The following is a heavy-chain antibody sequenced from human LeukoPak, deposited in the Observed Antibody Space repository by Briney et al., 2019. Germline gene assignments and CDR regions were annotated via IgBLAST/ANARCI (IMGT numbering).Heavy chain of an antibody. D-gene: IGHD6-19*01. J-gene: IGHJ4*02. CDR1: GGSISSSNW. V-gene: IGHV4-4*02. CDR2: INHSGST. CDR3: ARAWYSSGWYGYDY. Sequence: SETLSLTCAVSGGSISSSNWWSWIRQPPGKGLEWIGEINHSGSTNYNPSLKSRVTISVNTSKNQFSLKLSSVTAADTAVYYCARAWYSSGWYGYDYWGQGTLVTVSS.